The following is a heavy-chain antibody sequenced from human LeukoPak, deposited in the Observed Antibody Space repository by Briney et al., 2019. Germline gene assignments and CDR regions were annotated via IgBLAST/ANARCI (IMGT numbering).Heavy chain of an antibody. J-gene: IGHJ6*03. V-gene: IGHV3-15*01. D-gene: IGHD4-23*01. CDR3: TTEGNFYYYYYMDV. CDR2: IKSKTDGETT. CDR1: GFTFSNAW. Sequence: GGSLRLSCAASGFTFSNAWMSWVRQTPGKGLEWVGRIKSKTDGETTDYAAPVKGRFTISRDDSKNTLYLQMNSLKTEDTAVYYCTTEGNFYYYYYMDVWGKGTTVTVSS.